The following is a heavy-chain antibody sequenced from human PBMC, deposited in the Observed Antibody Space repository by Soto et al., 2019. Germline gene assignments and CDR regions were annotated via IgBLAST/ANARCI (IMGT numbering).Heavy chain of an antibody. D-gene: IGHD6-13*01. J-gene: IGHJ4*02. V-gene: IGHV3-23*01. CDR3: AKDRLGRIAAAGTQQELGY. CDR1: GFTFSSYA. Sequence: LRLSCAASGFTFSSYAMSWVRQAPGKGLEWVSAISGSGGSTYYAGSVKGRFTISRDNSKNTLYLQMNNLRAEDTAVYYCAKDRLGRIAAAGTQQELGYWGQGTLVTVPS. CDR2: ISGSGGST.